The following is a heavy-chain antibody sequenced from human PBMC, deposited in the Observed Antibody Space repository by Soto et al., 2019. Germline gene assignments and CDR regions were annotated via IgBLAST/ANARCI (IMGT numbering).Heavy chain of an antibody. D-gene: IGHD1-26*01. CDR1: GGSISSSSYY. J-gene: IGHJ6*02. Sequence: PSETLSLTCTVSGGSISSSSYYWGWIRQPPGKGLEWIGSIYYSGSTYYNPSLKGRVTISVDTSKNQFSLKLSSVTAADTAVYYCAIRRSSPYYYYGMDVWGQGTTVTVSS. CDR3: AIRRSSPYYYYGMDV. V-gene: IGHV4-39*01. CDR2: IYYSGST.